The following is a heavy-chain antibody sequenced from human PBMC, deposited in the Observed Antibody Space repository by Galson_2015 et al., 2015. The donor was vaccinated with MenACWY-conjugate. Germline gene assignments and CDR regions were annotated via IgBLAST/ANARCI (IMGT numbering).Heavy chain of an antibody. D-gene: IGHD2-2*01. CDR1: GYTFTNYA. CDR3: AREIVVAPAASWGDYYYGMDV. J-gene: IGHJ6*02. Sequence: VKVSCKASGYTFTNYAMHWVRQAPGQWLEWMGWINAGNGNTKYSQKFQGRVTITSDTSASTAYMELSSLRSEDTAVYYCAREIVVAPAASWGDYYYGMDVWGQGTTVTVSS. V-gene: IGHV1-3*01. CDR2: INAGNGNT.